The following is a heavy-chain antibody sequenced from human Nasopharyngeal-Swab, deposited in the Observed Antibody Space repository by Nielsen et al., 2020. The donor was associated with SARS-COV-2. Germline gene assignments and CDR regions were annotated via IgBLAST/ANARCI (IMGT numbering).Heavy chain of an antibody. CDR1: GGTFNSYA. CDR3: ARESGSSQYSAYYMDV. D-gene: IGHD2-15*01. J-gene: IGHJ6*03. Sequence: SVKVSCKPSGGTFNSYAFSWVRQAPGQGLEWMGRIIPVFGTTNYAQDFQGRVTITADKSTATAYMQLSSLRSEDTAVYYCARESGSSQYSAYYMDVWGKGSAVTVSS. V-gene: IGHV1-69*06. CDR2: IIPVFGTT.